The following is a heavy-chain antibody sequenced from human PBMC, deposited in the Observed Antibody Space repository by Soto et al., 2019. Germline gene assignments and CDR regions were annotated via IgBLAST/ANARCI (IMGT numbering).Heavy chain of an antibody. D-gene: IGHD6-13*01. CDR1: GDSISGSPYF. CDR3: AGLQAAVPNY. V-gene: IGHV4-39*01. J-gene: IGHJ4*02. CDR2: IFYAGYT. Sequence: QLQLQESGPGLVKPSETLSLTCTVSGDSISGSPYFWGWIRQPPGKGLEWIASIFYAGYTYYTPSLKSRAIISVDPSKNQFSLKLTSVSAADTAIYFCAGLQAAVPNYWGQGTLVIVSS.